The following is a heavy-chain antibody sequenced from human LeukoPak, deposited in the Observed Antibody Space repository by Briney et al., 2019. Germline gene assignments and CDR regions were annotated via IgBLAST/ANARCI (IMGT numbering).Heavy chain of an antibody. Sequence: PGGSLRLSCAASGFTFSDYYMSWIRQAPGKGLEWVSYISSSGSTIYYADSVKGRFTISRDNAKNSLYLQMNSLRTEDTAVYYCVRDSATVTTPIDYWGQGTLVTVSS. D-gene: IGHD4-11*01. CDR3: VRDSATVTTPIDY. CDR2: ISSSGSTI. V-gene: IGHV3-11*01. J-gene: IGHJ4*02. CDR1: GFTFSDYY.